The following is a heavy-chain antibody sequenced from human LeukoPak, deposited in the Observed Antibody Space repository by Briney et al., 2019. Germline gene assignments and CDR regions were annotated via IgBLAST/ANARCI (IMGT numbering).Heavy chain of an antibody. V-gene: IGHV1-18*01. Sequence: ASVKVSCKASGYTFTSYGISWVRQAPGQGLEWMGWISAYNGNTNYAQRLQDRVIMTTDTSTSTAYMELRSLRSDDTAVYYCAESHLGFGDAFDIWGQGTMVTVSS. J-gene: IGHJ3*02. D-gene: IGHD1-26*01. CDR2: ISAYNGNT. CDR1: GYTFTSYG. CDR3: AESHLGFGDAFDI.